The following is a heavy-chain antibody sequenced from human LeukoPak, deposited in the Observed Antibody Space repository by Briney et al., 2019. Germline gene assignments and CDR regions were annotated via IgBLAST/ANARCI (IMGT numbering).Heavy chain of an antibody. CDR3: ARDFYDSTGYYYDY. D-gene: IGHD3-22*01. V-gene: IGHV3-23*01. CDR2: ISASGDKT. CDR1: GFSFRDYT. Sequence: QPGGSLRFSCAASGFSFRDYTMSWVRQAPGKGLEWISAISASGDKTYFADSVKGRFTISRANSKGTLYLQMNSLRAEDTALYYCARDFYDSTGYYYDYWGQGTLVTVSS. J-gene: IGHJ4*02.